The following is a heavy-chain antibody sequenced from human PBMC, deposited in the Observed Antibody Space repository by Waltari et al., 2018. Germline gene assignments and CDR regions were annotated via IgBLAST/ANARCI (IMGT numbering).Heavy chain of an antibody. CDR2: VYVSGST. Sequence: QVQLQESGPGLVKPSETLSLTCSVSGGSISSYYWNWIRQPAGKGLEWIGRVYVSGSTNYNPSLKSRLTMSLDASKNQFSLKLNSVTAADTAIYYCAREYSGTSRALDYWGQGTLVTVSS. D-gene: IGHD6-13*01. V-gene: IGHV4-4*07. CDR3: AREYSGTSRALDY. J-gene: IGHJ4*02. CDR1: GGSISSYY.